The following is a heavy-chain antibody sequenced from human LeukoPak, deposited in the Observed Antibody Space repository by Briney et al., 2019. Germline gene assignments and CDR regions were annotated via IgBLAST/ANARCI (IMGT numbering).Heavy chain of an antibody. CDR2: IKSKTDGGTT. J-gene: IGHJ4*02. CDR3: TTCVSVPYCGSTSCPFTV. D-gene: IGHD2-2*01. CDR1: GFTFSNAW. V-gene: IGHV3-15*01. Sequence: PGGSLRLSCAASGFTFSNAWMRWVRQAPGKGLEWVGRIKSKTDGGTTDYAAPVKGRFTISRDDSKNTLYLQMNSLKTEDTAVYYCTTCVSVPYCGSTSCPFTVWGQGTLVTVSS.